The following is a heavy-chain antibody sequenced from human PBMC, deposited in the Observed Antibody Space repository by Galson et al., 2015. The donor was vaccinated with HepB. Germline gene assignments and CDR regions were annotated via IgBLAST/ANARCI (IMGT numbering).Heavy chain of an antibody. CDR2: ISYDGSYK. CDR3: AKARTIFGVVLDVFDI. J-gene: IGHJ3*02. D-gene: IGHD3-3*01. CDR1: GLTFSSYG. Sequence: SLRLSCAASGLTFSSYGMHWVRQAPGKGLEWVAVISYDGSYKYYADSVKGRFTISRDNSKNTLYLQINSLRAEDTAIYYCAKARTIFGVVLDVFDIWGQGTMVTVSS. V-gene: IGHV3-30*18.